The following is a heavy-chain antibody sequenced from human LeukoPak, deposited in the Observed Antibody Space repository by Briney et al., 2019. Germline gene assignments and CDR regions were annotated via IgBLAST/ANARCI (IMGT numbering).Heavy chain of an antibody. V-gene: IGHV3-73*01. Sequence: PGGSLRLSCAASGFTFSVSAMHWVRQASGKGLEWVGRIRSKANSYATAYAASVKGRFTISRDDSKNTTYLQMNSLKTEDTAVYYCARDFNYGGNFDYWGQGTLVTVSS. CDR3: ARDFNYGGNFDY. J-gene: IGHJ4*02. CDR2: IRSKANSYAT. D-gene: IGHD4-23*01. CDR1: GFTFSVSA.